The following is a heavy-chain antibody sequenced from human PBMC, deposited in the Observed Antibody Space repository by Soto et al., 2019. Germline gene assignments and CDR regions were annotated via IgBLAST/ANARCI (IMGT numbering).Heavy chain of an antibody. CDR3: ARDDYSTYYFDY. V-gene: IGHV4-4*02. CDR1: GGSIGSSNR. CDR2: ISHSGSA. J-gene: IGHJ4*02. Sequence: SETLSLTYAVSGGSIGSSNRWSWVRQPPGKGLEWIGQISHSGSANYNPSLKSRVTISADKSKNQFSLKLTSVTDADTAVYYCARDDYSTYYFDYWGQGTLVTVSS. D-gene: IGHD2-21*01.